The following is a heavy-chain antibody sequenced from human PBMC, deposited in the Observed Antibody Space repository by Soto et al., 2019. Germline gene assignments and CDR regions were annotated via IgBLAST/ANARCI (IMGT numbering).Heavy chain of an antibody. Sequence: QVQLVESGGGAVQPGESLRLSCAASDSAFSQYGLHWVRQAPGKGLEWVPVTSHDGHFKYYTDSGRGRFTISRDNFKNTVELRMNSLRPEDTGMCYCAKDLAWAGPYHGMDVWGQGTTVTV. V-gene: IGHV3-30*19. D-gene: IGHD1-26*01. CDR3: AKDLAWAGPYHGMDV. CDR2: TSHDGHFK. J-gene: IGHJ6*02. CDR1: DSAFSQYG.